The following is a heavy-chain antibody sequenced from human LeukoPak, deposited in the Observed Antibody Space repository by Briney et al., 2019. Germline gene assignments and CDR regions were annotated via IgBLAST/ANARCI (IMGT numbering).Heavy chain of an antibody. CDR1: GYTFTSYG. CDR2: ISAYNGNT. V-gene: IGHV1-18*01. Sequence: GASVRVSCKASGYTFTSYGISWVRQAPGQGLEGMGWISAYNGNTNYAQKLQGRVTMTTDTSTSTAYMELRSLRSDDPAVYYCARDFNYYGSGSYYTTYYYYMDVWGKGTTVTVSS. CDR3: ARDFNYYGSGSYYTTYYYYMDV. D-gene: IGHD3-10*01. J-gene: IGHJ6*03.